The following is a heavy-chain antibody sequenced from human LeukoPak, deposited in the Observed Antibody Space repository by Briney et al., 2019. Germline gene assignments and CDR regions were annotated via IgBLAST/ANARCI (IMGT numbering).Heavy chain of an antibody. V-gene: IGHV1-69*05. D-gene: IGHD5-12*01. Sequence: SVKGSCKASGGTFSSYAISWVRQAPGQGLEWMGGIIPIFGTANYAQKFQGRVTITTDESTSTAYMELSSLRSEDTAVYYCASHGGGYDYAGAAGNWFDPWGQGTLVTVCS. J-gene: IGHJ5*02. CDR1: GGTFSSYA. CDR2: IIPIFGTA. CDR3: ASHGGGYDYAGAAGNWFDP.